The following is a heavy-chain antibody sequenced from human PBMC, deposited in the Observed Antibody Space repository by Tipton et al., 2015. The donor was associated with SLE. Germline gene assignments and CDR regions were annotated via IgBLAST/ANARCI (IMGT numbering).Heavy chain of an antibody. CDR1: GGTFSDHG. CDR2: IVPLFGTA. Sequence: QSGPEVKKPGSSVKVSCKVSGGTFSDHGISWVRQAPGQGLEWMGGIVPLFGTANYAQKFQGRVTITADESTSTAYMGLSSLRSEDTAMYYCATDRGDSMIIVVIGALDGWGKGVMLAVSS. J-gene: IGHJ3*01. CDR3: ATDRGDSMIIVVIGALDG. D-gene: IGHD3-22*01. V-gene: IGHV1-69*01.